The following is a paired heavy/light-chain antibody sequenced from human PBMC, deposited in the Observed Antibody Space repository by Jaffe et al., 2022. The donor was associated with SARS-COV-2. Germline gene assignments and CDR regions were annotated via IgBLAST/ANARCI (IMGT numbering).Light chain of an antibody. CDR1: TLAKQY. Sequence: SYELTQPPSVSVSPGQTARITCSADTLAKQYAYWYQQKPGQAPVLVIYKDSERPSGIPERFSGSSSGTTVTLIISGVQAEDEAEYYCQSGDSSGTYQFGGGTKVTVL. V-gene: IGLV3-25*03. J-gene: IGLJ3*02. CDR3: QSGDSSGTYQ. CDR2: KDS.
Heavy chain of an antibody. V-gene: IGHV3-21*01. Sequence: EVQLVESGGGLVKPGGSLRLSCAASGFTFSNYGMNWVRQAPGKGLEWVSSITSSSSYIYYEDSVKGRFTISRDNAKNSLYLQMNSLRAEDTAVYYCARVDTPMVTGDAFDVWGQGTMVTVSS. CDR1: GFTFSNYG. CDR3: ARVDTPMVTGDAFDV. D-gene: IGHD5-18*01. J-gene: IGHJ3*01. CDR2: ITSSSSYI.